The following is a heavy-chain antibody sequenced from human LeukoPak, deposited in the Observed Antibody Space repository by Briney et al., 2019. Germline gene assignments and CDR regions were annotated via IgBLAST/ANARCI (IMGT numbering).Heavy chain of an antibody. CDR2: ISSSSSYI. V-gene: IGHV3-21*01. Sequence: GGSLRLSCAASGFTFSSYTMNWVRQAPGKGLEWVSSISSSSSYIYYAESVKGRFTMSRDNAKNSLYLQMNSLRAEDTAVYYCARATTYDILTGHFDYWGQGTLVTVSS. CDR3: ARATTYDILTGHFDY. D-gene: IGHD3-9*01. CDR1: GFTFSSYT. J-gene: IGHJ4*02.